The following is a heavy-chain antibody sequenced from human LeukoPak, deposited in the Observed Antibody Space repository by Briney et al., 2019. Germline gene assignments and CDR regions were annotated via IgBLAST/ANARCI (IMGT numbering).Heavy chain of an antibody. D-gene: IGHD2-2*01. CDR2: INHSGST. V-gene: IGHV4-34*01. CDR3: ARGGLYCSSSSCTPDWFDP. CDR1: GGSFSGYY. J-gene: IGHJ5*02. Sequence: SQTLSLTCAVCGGSFSGYYWSWIRQPPGKGLEWIGEINHSGSTNYNPSLKSRVTISVDTSKNQFSLKLTSVTAADTAVYYRARGGLYCSSSSCTPDWFDPWGQGTLVTVSS.